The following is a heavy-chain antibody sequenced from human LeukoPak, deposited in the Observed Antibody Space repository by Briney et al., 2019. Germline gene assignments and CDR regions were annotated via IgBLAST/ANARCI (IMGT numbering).Heavy chain of an antibody. Sequence: ASVKVSCKASGYTFTSYGISWVRQAPGQGLEWMGIINPSGGSTSYAQKFQGRVTMTRDMSTSTVYMELSSLRSEDTAVYYCARVYCSGGSCYGYYFDYWGQGTLVTVSS. CDR2: INPSGGST. CDR1: GYTFTSYG. D-gene: IGHD2-15*01. J-gene: IGHJ4*02. V-gene: IGHV1-46*01. CDR3: ARVYCSGGSCYGYYFDY.